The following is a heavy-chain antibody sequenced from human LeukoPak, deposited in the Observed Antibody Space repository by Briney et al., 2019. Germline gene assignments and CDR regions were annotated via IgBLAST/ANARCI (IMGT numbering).Heavy chain of an antibody. D-gene: IGHD3-22*01. CDR3: ASSARSSGYYRKLDY. Sequence: PSETLSLTCAVYGGSFSGYYWSWIRQPPGKGLEWIGEINHSGSTNYNPSLKSRVTISVDTSKNQFSLKLSSVTAADTAVYYCASSARSSGYYRKLDYWGQGTLVTVSS. J-gene: IGHJ4*02. CDR2: INHSGST. V-gene: IGHV4-34*01. CDR1: GGSFSGYY.